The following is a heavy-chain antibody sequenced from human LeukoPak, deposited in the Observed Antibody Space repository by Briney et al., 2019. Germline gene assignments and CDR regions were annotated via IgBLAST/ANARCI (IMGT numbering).Heavy chain of an antibody. CDR2: IRYDGSNK. CDR1: GFTFSSYG. CDR3: ARHGGITMVRGVPDWFDP. J-gene: IGHJ5*02. D-gene: IGHD3-10*01. Sequence: GGSLRLSCAASGFTFSSYGMHWVRQAPGKGLEWVAFIRYDGSNKYYADSVKGRFTISRDNSKNTLYLQMNSLRAEDTAVYYCARHGGITMVRGVPDWFDPWGQGTLVTVSS. V-gene: IGHV3-30*02.